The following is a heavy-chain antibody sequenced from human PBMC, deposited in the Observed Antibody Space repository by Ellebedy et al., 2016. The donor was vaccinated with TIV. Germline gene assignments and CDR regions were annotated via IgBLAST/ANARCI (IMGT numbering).Heavy chain of an antibody. CDR3: ARGDDSAKVGT. V-gene: IGHV4-31*03. CDR2: IHPRGSR. D-gene: IGHD1-26*01. J-gene: IGHJ1*01. Sequence: SETLSLXXSVSGGSVGDSSYWNWVRQLPGKGLEWIGCIHPRGSRHYNPSLMSRVTISADTSKNQLSLNLKSVTAADTAVYYCARGDDSAKVGTWGQGTLVIVPP. CDR1: GGSVGDSSY.